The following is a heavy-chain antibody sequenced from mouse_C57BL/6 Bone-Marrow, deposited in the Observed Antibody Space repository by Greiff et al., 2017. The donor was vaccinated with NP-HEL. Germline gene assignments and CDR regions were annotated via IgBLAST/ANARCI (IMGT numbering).Heavy chain of an antibody. Sequence: VKLVESGPGLVQPSQSLSITCTVSGFSLTSYGVHWVRQSPGKGLEWLGVIWSGGSTDYNAAFISRLSISKDNSKSQVFFKMNSLQADDTAIYYCARTAYYSNYEWYFDVWGTGTTVTVSS. CDR2: IWSGGST. CDR1: GFSLTSYG. CDR3: ARTAYYSNYEWYFDV. D-gene: IGHD2-5*01. V-gene: IGHV2-2*01. J-gene: IGHJ1*03.